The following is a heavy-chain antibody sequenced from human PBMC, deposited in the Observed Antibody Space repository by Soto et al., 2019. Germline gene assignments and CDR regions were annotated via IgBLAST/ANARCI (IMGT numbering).Heavy chain of an antibody. CDR2: INPNSGGT. CDR1: GYTFTGYY. D-gene: IGHD2-2*01. CDR3: ARGLPIVVVPAAYLPTQRQFDY. J-gene: IGHJ4*02. V-gene: IGHV1-2*04. Sequence: VSVKVSCKASGYTFTGYYMHWVRQAPGQGLEWMGWINPNSGGTNYAQKFQGWVTMTRDTSISTAYMELSRLRSDDTAVYYCARGLPIVVVPAAYLPTQRQFDYWGQGTLVTVSS.